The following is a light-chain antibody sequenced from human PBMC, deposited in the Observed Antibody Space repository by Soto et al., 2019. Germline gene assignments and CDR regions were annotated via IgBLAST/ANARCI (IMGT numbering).Light chain of an antibody. V-gene: IGKV3-15*01. CDR3: QQYNNWPQT. Sequence: EIVLTQFPATLSLSPGERATLSCRASQSVSSNLAWYQQKPGQAPRLLIYGASTRATGIPARFSGSGSGTEFTLTISSLQSEDFAVYYCQQYNNWPQTCGQGTKVDIK. CDR1: QSVSSN. J-gene: IGKJ1*01. CDR2: GAS.